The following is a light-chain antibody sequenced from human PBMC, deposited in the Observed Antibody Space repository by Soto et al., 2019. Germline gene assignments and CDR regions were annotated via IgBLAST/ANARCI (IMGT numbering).Light chain of an antibody. CDR2: GTS. Sequence: EIVMTKSPATLPVSPGEGGTLSCRASQSISGNLAWHQQKPGQAPRVLIYGTSSRATGIPDRFSGSGSGTDFTLTISRLEPEDFAVYYCQQYTTSSWTFGQGTKVDIK. CDR3: QQYTTSSWT. CDR1: QSISGN. J-gene: IGKJ1*01. V-gene: IGKV3-20*01.